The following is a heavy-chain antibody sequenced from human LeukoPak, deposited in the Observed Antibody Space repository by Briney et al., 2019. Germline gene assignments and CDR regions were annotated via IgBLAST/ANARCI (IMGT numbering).Heavy chain of an antibody. Sequence: GGSLRLSCAASGFTSSSYWMHWVRQAPGKGLVWVSRINSDGSSTSYADSVEGRFTISRDNAKNTLYLQMNSLRAEDTAVYYCARMPYCSSTNCYPSDYWGQGTLVTVSS. V-gene: IGHV3-74*01. J-gene: IGHJ4*02. CDR2: INSDGSST. CDR1: GFTSSSYW. D-gene: IGHD2-2*01. CDR3: ARMPYCSSTNCYPSDY.